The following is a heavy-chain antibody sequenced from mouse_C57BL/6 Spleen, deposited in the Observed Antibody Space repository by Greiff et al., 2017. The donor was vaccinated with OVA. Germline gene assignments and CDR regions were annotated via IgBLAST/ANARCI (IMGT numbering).Heavy chain of an antibody. CDR1: GFSLSTFGMG. Sequence: QVTLKVSGPGILQPSQTLSLTCSFSGFSLSTFGMGVVWIRQPSGMGLVWLAHIWWDDDKYYNPVLKSRLTISKDTSKNHVVLKSANVDTADTATYYCARISNYYVLDDGGQGTSVTVSS. J-gene: IGHJ4*01. V-gene: IGHV8-8*01. CDR2: IWWDDDK. CDR3: ARISNYYVLDD.